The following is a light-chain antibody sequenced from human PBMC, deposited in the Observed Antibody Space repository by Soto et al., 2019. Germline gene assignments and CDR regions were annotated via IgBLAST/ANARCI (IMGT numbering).Light chain of an antibody. CDR3: QSYDSSLSVLHVV. Sequence: QLVLTQPPSVSGAPGQRVTISCTGSSSNIGAGYDVHWYQQLPGTAPKLLIYGNSNRPSGVPDRFSGSKSGTSASLAITGLQAEDEADYYCQSYDSSLSVLHVVFGGGTKVTVL. J-gene: IGLJ2*01. CDR2: GNS. V-gene: IGLV1-40*01. CDR1: SSNIGAGYD.